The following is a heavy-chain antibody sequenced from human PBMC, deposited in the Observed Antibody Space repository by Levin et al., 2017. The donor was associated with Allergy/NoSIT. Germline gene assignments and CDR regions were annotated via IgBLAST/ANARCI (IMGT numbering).Heavy chain of an antibody. CDR3: ARQDRGGLIGDAFDI. CDR2: INAVGTT. CDR1: GGSVSKNNYY. D-gene: IGHD3-10*01. V-gene: IGHV4-61*09. J-gene: IGHJ3*02. Sequence: PSETLSLTCTVSGGSVSKNNYYWTWIRQPAGTGLEWIGHINAVGTTGHHPSLKSRVTMSIELSMNQFSLKLNSVTASDTAIYYCARQDRGGLIGDAFDIWGQGTMVTVSS.